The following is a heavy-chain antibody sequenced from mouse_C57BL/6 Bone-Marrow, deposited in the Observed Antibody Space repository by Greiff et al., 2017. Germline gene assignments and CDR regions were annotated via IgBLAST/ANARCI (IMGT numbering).Heavy chain of an antibody. D-gene: IGHD1-1*01. CDR1: GYTFTSYD. CDR2: IYPRDGST. Sequence: QVQLQQSGPELVKPGASVKLSCKASGYTFTSYDINWVKQRPGQGLEWIGWIYPRDGSTKYNEKFKGKATLTVDTSSSTAYMELHSLTSEDSAVYFCARGGVNYYGSSGYFDVWGTGTTVTVSS. V-gene: IGHV1-85*01. J-gene: IGHJ1*03. CDR3: ARGGVNYYGSSGYFDV.